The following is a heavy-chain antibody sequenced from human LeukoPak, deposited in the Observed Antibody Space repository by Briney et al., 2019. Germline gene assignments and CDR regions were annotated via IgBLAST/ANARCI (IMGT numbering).Heavy chain of an antibody. V-gene: IGHV1-18*04. D-gene: IGHD5-12*01. J-gene: IGHJ4*02. CDR3: ARDLVIVATLSYFDY. Sequence: ASVKVSFKASGYTFTSYGISWVRQAPGQGLEWMGWISAYNGNTNYAQKLQGRVTMTTDTSTSTAYMELRSLRSDDTAVYYCARDLVIVATLSYFDYWGQGTLVTVSS. CDR1: GYTFTSYG. CDR2: ISAYNGNT.